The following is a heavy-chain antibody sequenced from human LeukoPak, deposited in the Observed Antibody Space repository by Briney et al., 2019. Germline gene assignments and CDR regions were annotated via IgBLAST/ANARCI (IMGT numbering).Heavy chain of an antibody. Sequence: QPGGSLRLSCAASGFTFSSYAMHWVRQAPGKGLEWVAVISYDGSNKYYADSVKGRFTISRDNSKNTLYLQMNSLRAEDTAVYYCASYGSGSTGDYWGQGTLVTVSS. CDR2: ISYDGSNK. CDR3: ASYGSGSTGDY. D-gene: IGHD3-10*01. CDR1: GFTFSSYA. J-gene: IGHJ4*02. V-gene: IGHV3-30-3*01.